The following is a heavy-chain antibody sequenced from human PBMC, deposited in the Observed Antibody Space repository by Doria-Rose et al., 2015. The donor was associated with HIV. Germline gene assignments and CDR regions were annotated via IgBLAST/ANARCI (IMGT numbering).Heavy chain of an antibody. J-gene: IGHJ4*02. V-gene: IGHV1-8*02. D-gene: IGHD2-2*01. CDR1: GYTFTSFD. Sequence: QVQLQESGAEMKKPGASVKVSCKASGYTFTSFDINWMRQATGQGLEWMGWMNPNSGNTDYAQRFQGRVTMTRNTSISTAYMELSSLGSEDTAVYYCARGQLAEFDYWGQGTLVTVSS. CDR3: ARGQLAEFDY. CDR2: MNPNSGNT.